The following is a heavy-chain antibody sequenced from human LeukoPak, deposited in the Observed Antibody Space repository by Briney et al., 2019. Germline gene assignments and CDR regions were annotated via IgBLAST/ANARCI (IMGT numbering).Heavy chain of an antibody. CDR3: AKQLGYCSDGSCYFPY. Sequence: QPGGSLRLSCAASGFTFSSFARSWSRQAPGKGLEWFSAISNNGGYTYYADSVQGRFTISRDNSKSTLCLQMNSLRAEDTAVYYCAKQLGYCSDGSCYFPYWGQGTLVTVSS. CDR1: GFTFSSFA. V-gene: IGHV3-23*01. CDR2: ISNNGGYT. D-gene: IGHD2-15*01. J-gene: IGHJ4*02.